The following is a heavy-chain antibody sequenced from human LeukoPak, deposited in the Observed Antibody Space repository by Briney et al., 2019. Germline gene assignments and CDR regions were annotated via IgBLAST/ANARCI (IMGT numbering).Heavy chain of an antibody. CDR2: INTNTGNP. CDR1: GYTFTSYA. J-gene: IGHJ6*02. D-gene: IGHD3-3*01. Sequence: ASVKVSCKASGYTFTSYAMNWVRQAPGQGLEWIGWINTNTGNPTYAQGFTGRFVFSLDTSVSTAYLQISSLKAEDTAVYYCARALVDSALKDYDFWSGPIGYYYYGMDVWGQGTTATVSS. V-gene: IGHV7-4-1*02. CDR3: ARALVDSALKDYDFWSGPIGYYYYGMDV.